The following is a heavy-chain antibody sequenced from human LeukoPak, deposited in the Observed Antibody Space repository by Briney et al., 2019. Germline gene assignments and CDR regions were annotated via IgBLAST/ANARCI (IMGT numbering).Heavy chain of an antibody. Sequence: NPSETLSLTCTVSGYSISSGYFWGWIRQVPGKGLEWIGSSYPSGSIYYNPSLKSRVTISVDTSKNQFSLKLTSVTAADTAVYYCVGDTPPGGDYYFDYWGQGTLVIVSS. CDR2: SYPSGSI. V-gene: IGHV4-38-2*02. CDR1: GYSISSGYF. D-gene: IGHD3-16*01. J-gene: IGHJ4*02. CDR3: VGDTPPGGDYYFDY.